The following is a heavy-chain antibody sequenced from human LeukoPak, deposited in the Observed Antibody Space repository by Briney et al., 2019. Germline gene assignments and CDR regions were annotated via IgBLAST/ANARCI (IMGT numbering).Heavy chain of an antibody. J-gene: IGHJ5*02. CDR1: GFTLSTYS. V-gene: IGHV3-48*01. Sequence: GGSLRLSCTASGFTLSTYSMNWVRQAPGKGLEWISYIGYRNSPIHYADSVKGRFTISRDQAKNSLYLQMNSLRAEDTALYYCARAPTADDNWFDPWGQGTLVIVSS. CDR3: ARAPTADDNWFDP. D-gene: IGHD4-11*01. CDR2: IGYRNSPI.